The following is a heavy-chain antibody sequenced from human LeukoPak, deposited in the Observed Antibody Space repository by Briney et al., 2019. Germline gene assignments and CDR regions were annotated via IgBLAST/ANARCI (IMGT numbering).Heavy chain of an antibody. Sequence: GGSLRLSCAASGFTFSTYAMGWVRQSPGKGLEWVSGIVGSGGSTEYADSVKGRFTISRDNSKNTLYLQMNSLRREDTAIYYCAKDLIAGDGYYVFDFDFWGQGTLVTVSS. D-gene: IGHD5-24*01. CDR3: AKDLIAGDGYYVFDFDF. CDR1: GFTFSTYA. CDR2: IVGSGGST. V-gene: IGHV3-23*01. J-gene: IGHJ4*02.